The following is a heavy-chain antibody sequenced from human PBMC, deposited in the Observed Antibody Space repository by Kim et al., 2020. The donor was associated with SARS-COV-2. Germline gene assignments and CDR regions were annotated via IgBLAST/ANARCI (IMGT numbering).Heavy chain of an antibody. CDR3: AKEGSGYHPQVTVRGANSFFDP. J-gene: IGHJ5*02. V-gene: IGHV4-31*03. CDR2: IYYSGST. D-gene: IGHD5-12*01. CDR1: GGSISSGGYY. Sequence: SETLSLTCTVSGGSISSGGYYWSWIRQHPGKGLEWIGYIYYSGSTYYNPSLKSRITISVDTSKNQFSLKLSSVTAADTAVYYCAKEGSGYHPQVTVRGANSFFDPWGQGTLVTVSS.